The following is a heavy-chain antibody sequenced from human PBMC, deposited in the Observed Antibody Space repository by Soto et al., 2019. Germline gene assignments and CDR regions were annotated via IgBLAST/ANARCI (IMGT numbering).Heavy chain of an antibody. J-gene: IGHJ6*02. V-gene: IGHV3-23*01. D-gene: IGHD4-17*01. CDR2: ISGSGDKT. Sequence: LRLSFAASGFSFITYPMVWVRQAPGKRLEAVSSISGSGDKTYYKDSVKGRFTISRDNSKNTVDLQMNSLRPEDTAVYYCAKILSTVTTYYYGMDAWGQGTTVTVSS. CDR1: GFSFITYP. CDR3: AKILSTVTTYYYGMDA.